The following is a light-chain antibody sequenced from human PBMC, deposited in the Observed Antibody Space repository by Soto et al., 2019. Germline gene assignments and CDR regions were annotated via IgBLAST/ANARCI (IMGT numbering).Light chain of an antibody. CDR1: SSDFGGYKY. J-gene: IGLJ1*01. V-gene: IGLV2-8*01. CDR2: EVN. Sequence: QSALTQPPSASGSPGQSVTISCTGTSSDFGGYKYVSWYQQHPGKAPKLMIFEVNKRPSGVHDRFSGSKSGNTASLTVSGLQAEDEADYYCSSYAGNNNLGVFGTGTKVTVL. CDR3: SSYAGNNNLGV.